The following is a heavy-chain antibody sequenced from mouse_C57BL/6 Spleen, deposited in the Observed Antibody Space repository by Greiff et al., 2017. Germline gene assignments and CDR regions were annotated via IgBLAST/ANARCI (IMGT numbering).Heavy chain of an antibody. CDR3: ARWGYTLYYFDD. CDR1: GYAFSSYW. Sequence: VQLQQSGAELVKPGASVKISCKASGYAFSSYWMNWVKQRPGKGLEWIGQIYPGDGDTNYNGKFKGKATLTADKSSSTAYMQLSSLTSEDSAVYFCARWGYTLYYFDDWGQGTTLTVSS. CDR2: IYPGDGDT. D-gene: IGHD3-1*01. V-gene: IGHV1-80*01. J-gene: IGHJ2*01.